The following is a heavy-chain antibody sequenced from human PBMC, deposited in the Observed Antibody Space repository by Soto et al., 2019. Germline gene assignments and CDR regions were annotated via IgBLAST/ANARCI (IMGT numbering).Heavy chain of an antibody. D-gene: IGHD7-27*01. CDR2: IYDGGNT. J-gene: IGHJ4*02. CDR3: ARGPSGDKVDS. CDR1: GGSINTVNYW. V-gene: IGHV4-30-4*01. Sequence: QVQLQESGPGLVKPSQTLSLTCTVSGGSINTVNYWWSWIRQSPDMGPEWIGHIYDGGNTYNNPSLASRAAMSVDTSKNQFSLTLSSVSAADTAVYYCARGPSGDKVDSWGQGTLVTVSS.